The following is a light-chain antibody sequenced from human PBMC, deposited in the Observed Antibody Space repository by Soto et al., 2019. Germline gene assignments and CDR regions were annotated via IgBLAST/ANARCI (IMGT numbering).Light chain of an antibody. CDR1: QYIGSA. CDR3: QQYGDRPRR. V-gene: IGKV3-15*01. J-gene: IGKJ1*01. CDR2: DAS. Sequence: TQYPGTLSVSPEDRATLSCRASQYIGSAVAWYHQRSGQAPRLLIFDASIRVPTTPARFSGSVSGTEFTLTICSLEPEDFAVYFCQQYGDRPRRFGQGTKVDIK.